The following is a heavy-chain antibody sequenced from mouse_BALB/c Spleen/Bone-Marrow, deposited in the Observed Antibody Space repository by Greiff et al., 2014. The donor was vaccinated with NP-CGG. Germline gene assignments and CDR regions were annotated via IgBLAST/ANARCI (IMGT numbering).Heavy chain of an antibody. CDR1: GFTFSSYT. V-gene: IGHV5-12-2*01. Sequence: VQLKESGGGLVQPGGSLKLSCAASGFTFSSYTMSWGRQTPEKRLEWVAYISNGGGSTYYPDTVKGRFTISRDNAKNTLYLQMSRLKSEDTAMYYCARGLRGYAMDYWGQGTSVTVSS. CDR2: ISNGGGST. D-gene: IGHD2-4*01. CDR3: ARGLRGYAMDY. J-gene: IGHJ4*01.